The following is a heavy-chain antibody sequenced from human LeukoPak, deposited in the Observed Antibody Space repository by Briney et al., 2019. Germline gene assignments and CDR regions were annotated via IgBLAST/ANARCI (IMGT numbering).Heavy chain of an antibody. V-gene: IGHV4-61*01. CDR3: ARGGTYYYDSSGYFGY. Sequence: SETLSLTCTVSGGSVSSGSYYWSWIRQPPGKGLEWIEYTYYSGSTNYNPSLKSRVTIPVDTSKNQFSLKLSSVTAADTAVYYCARGGTYYYDSSGYFGYWGQGTLVTVSS. CDR2: TYYSGST. D-gene: IGHD3-22*01. CDR1: GGSVSSGSYY. J-gene: IGHJ4*02.